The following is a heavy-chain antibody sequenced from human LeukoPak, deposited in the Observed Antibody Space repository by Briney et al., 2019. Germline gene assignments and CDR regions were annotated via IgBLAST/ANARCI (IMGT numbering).Heavy chain of an antibody. CDR1: GFTFSNYW. CDR2: IKQDGSDK. Sequence: GGSLRLSCAASGFTFSNYWMNWVRQAPGKGLEWVANIKQDGSDKYYVDSVKGRFTISRDNAKNSLYLQMNSLRAEDTAVYYCARGRGVDYWGRGTLVTVSS. V-gene: IGHV3-7*01. J-gene: IGHJ4*02. CDR3: ARGRGVDY. D-gene: IGHD3-10*01.